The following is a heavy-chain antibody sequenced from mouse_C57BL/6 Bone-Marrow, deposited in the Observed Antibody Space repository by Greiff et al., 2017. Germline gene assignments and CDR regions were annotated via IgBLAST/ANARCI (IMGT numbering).Heavy chain of an antibody. Sequence: QVQLQQSGPELVKPGASVKISCKASGYSFTNYYIHWVKQRPGQGLEWIGWIYPGSGSTNYNEKFKGKATLTADTSSSTAYMQLSSLTSEDSAVYYCAREGIYYETLYAMDYWGQGTSVTVSS. CDR1: GYSFTNYY. V-gene: IGHV1-66*01. D-gene: IGHD2-4*01. J-gene: IGHJ4*01. CDR2: IYPGSGST. CDR3: AREGIYYETLYAMDY.